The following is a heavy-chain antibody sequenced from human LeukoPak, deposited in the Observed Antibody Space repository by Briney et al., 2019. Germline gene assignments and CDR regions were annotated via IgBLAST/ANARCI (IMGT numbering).Heavy chain of an antibody. CDR1: GGSFSGYY. CDR2: INHSGST. D-gene: IGHD6-19*01. V-gene: IGHV4-34*01. J-gene: IGHJ6*02. CDR3: ARDQAVAGFYYYYYGMDV. Sequence: SETLSLTCAVYGGSFSGYYWSWIRQPPGKGLEWIGEINHSGSTNYNPSLKSRVTISVDTSKNQFSLKLSSVTAADTAVYYCARDQAVAGFYYYYYGMDVWGQGTTVTVSS.